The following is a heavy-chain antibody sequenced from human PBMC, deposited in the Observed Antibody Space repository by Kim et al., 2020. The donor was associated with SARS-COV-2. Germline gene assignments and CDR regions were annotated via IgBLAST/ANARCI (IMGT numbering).Heavy chain of an antibody. CDR2: TI. J-gene: IGHJ3*02. Sequence: TIYYADSVKGRFTISRDNAKNSLYLQMNSLRDEDTAVYYCAREKDAFDIWGQGTMVTVSS. CDR3: AREKDAFDI. V-gene: IGHV3-48*02.